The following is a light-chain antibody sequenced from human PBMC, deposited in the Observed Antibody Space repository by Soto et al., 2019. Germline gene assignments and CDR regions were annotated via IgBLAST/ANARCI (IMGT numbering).Light chain of an antibody. J-gene: IGKJ3*01. CDR1: QSVSSSY. CDR3: QQYGSPLST. CDR2: GAS. Sequence: EIVLTQSPGTLSLSPGERATLSCRASQSVSSSYLAWYQQKPGQAPRLLIYGASSRATGIPDRFSGSGSGTDFTLTISRLEPEDFAVYYCQQYGSPLSTFGPGTKVDIK. V-gene: IGKV3-20*01.